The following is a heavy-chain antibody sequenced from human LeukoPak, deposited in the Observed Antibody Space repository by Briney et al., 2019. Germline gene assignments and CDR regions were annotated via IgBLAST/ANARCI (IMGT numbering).Heavy chain of an antibody. CDR1: GFTFSDYY. J-gene: IGHJ6*02. CDR3: ARDLIAAAAYYYYGMDV. Sequence: GGSLKLSCAASGFTFSDYYMSWIRQAPGKGLEWVSYISSSSSYTNYADSVKGRFTISRDNAKNSLYLQMNSLRAEDTAVYYCARDLIAAAAYYYYGMDVWGQGTTVTVSS. V-gene: IGHV3-11*05. CDR2: ISSSSSYT. D-gene: IGHD6-13*01.